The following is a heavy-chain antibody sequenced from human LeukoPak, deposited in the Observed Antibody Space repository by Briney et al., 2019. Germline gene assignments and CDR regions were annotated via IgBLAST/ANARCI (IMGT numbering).Heavy chain of an antibody. CDR3: ARVGPPLRYFDNYYFDY. V-gene: IGHV1-2*02. D-gene: IGHD3-9*01. CDR1: GYTFTSYG. Sequence: ASVKVSCKASGYTFTSYGISWVRQAPGQGLEWMGWINPNSGGTNYAQKFQGRVTMTRDTSISTAYMELSRLRSDDTAVYYCARVGPPLRYFDNYYFDYWGQGTLVTVSS. J-gene: IGHJ4*02. CDR2: INPNSGGT.